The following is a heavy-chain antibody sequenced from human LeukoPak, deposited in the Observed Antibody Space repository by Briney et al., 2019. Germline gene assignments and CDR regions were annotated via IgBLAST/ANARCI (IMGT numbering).Heavy chain of an antibody. D-gene: IGHD5-18*01. Sequence: GGSLRLSCVASGFTVSSNYMTWVRQAPGKGLEWVSVIYTGGTPYYADSVKGRFTISRDISKNTVYLQMNSLRVEDTAVYFCARAPGEYNFGSFDYWGQGALVTVSS. CDR2: IYTGGTP. CDR1: GFTVSSNY. J-gene: IGHJ4*02. CDR3: ARAPGEYNFGSFDY. V-gene: IGHV3-53*01.